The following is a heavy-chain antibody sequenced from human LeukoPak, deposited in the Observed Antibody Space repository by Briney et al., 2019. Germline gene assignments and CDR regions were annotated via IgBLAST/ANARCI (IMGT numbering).Heavy chain of an antibody. V-gene: IGHV1-69*04. D-gene: IGHD2-21*02. Sequence: SVKVSCKASGGTFSSYAISWVRQAPGQGLEWMGRIIPILGIANYAQKFQGRVTITADKSTSTACMELSSLRSEDTAVYYCARAPPLAYCGGDCFFDYWGQGTLVTVSS. CDR1: GGTFSSYA. CDR3: ARAPPLAYCGGDCFFDY. J-gene: IGHJ4*02. CDR2: IIPILGIA.